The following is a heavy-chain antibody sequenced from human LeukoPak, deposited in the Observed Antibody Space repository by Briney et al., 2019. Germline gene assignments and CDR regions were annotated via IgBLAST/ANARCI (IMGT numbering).Heavy chain of an antibody. Sequence: GGSLRLSCAASGFTVSSNYMSWIRQAPGQGLEWVSGIYSGGSTYYADSVKDRFTIYRDNSKNTLYIQMNSLRAEDTPVYYCARTGRKGAFDIWGQGTMVTVSS. CDR2: IYSGGST. V-gene: IGHV3-66*01. J-gene: IGHJ3*02. D-gene: IGHD1-14*01. CDR1: GFTVSSNY. CDR3: ARTGRKGAFDI.